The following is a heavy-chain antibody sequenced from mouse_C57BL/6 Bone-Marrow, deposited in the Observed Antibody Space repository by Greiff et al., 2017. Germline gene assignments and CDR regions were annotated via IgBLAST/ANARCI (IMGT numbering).Heavy chain of an antibody. V-gene: IGHV1-42*01. Sequence: VQLQQSGPELVKPGASVKISCKASGYSFTGYYMNWVKQSPEKSLEWIGEINPSTGGTTYNQKFKAKATLTVDKSSSTAYMQLKSLTSEDSAVYYCARRGSSWFAYWGQGTLGTVSA. J-gene: IGHJ3*01. CDR3: ARRGSSWFAY. CDR1: GYSFTGYY. CDR2: INPSTGGT. D-gene: IGHD6-1*01.